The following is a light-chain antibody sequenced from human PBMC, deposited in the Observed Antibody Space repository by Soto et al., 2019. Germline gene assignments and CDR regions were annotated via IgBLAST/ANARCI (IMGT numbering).Light chain of an antibody. Sequence: EIVLTQSPGTLSLSPGERATLSCRASQSVGSSYLAWYQQKPGRAPRLLFYGASTRATGIPARFSGSGSGTEFTLTISSLEPEDSAVYYCQQRSNWLTFGGGTKVDIK. CDR1: QSVGSSY. CDR3: QQRSNWLT. V-gene: IGKV3D-20*02. J-gene: IGKJ4*01. CDR2: GAS.